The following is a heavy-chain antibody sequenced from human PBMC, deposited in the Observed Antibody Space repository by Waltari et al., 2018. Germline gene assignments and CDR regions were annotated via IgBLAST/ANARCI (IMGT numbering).Heavy chain of an antibody. V-gene: IGHV3-48*03. D-gene: IGHD3-22*01. Sequence: EVQLVESGGGLVQPGGSLRLSCAASGFTFSSYEMNWVRKAPGKGLEWVSYISSSGSTIYYADSVKGRFTISRDNAKNSLYLQMNSLRAEDTAVYYCARDNYDSSGYSLRAFDIWGQGTMVTVSS. CDR2: ISSSGSTI. J-gene: IGHJ3*02. CDR3: ARDNYDSSGYSLRAFDI. CDR1: GFTFSSYE.